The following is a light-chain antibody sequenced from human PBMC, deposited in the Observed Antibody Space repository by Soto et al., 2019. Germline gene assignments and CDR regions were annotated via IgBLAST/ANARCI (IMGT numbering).Light chain of an antibody. V-gene: IGKV1-9*01. Sequence: DIQLTQSPSFLSASVGDRVTITCRASQGLSSDLAWYQQKPGKATKLLIYAASTLQSGVPSRFSGSGSGTEFTPTISSLQPEDFATHYCLQLNSYPITFSQGTRLEIK. CDR3: LQLNSYPIT. CDR2: AAS. J-gene: IGKJ5*01. CDR1: QGLSSD.